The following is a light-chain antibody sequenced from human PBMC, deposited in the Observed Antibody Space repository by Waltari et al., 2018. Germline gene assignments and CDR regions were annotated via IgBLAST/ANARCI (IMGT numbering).Light chain of an antibody. CDR1: QSVSSY. V-gene: IGKV3-11*01. CDR2: DAS. Sequence: VLTQSPATLSLSPGEGATLPCRASQSVSSYLAWYQQKPVQAPRLLIYDASNRATGIPARFSGSGSGTDFTLTISSLEPEDFAVYYCQQRSNWRYTFGQGTKLEIK. J-gene: IGKJ2*01. CDR3: QQRSNWRYT.